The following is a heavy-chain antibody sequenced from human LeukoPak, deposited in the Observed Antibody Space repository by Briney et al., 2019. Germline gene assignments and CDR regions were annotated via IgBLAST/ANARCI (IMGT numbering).Heavy chain of an antibody. Sequence: PGGSLRLSCAASGFTFSSYGMHWVRQAPGKELEWVAVISYDGSNKYYADSVKGRFTISRDNSKNTLYLQMNSLRAEDTAVYYCAKDRLSYYDSSGYYHEGYFDYWGQGTLVTVSS. CDR2: ISYDGSNK. D-gene: IGHD3-22*01. CDR1: GFTFSSYG. J-gene: IGHJ4*02. CDR3: AKDRLSYYDSSGYYHEGYFDY. V-gene: IGHV3-30*18.